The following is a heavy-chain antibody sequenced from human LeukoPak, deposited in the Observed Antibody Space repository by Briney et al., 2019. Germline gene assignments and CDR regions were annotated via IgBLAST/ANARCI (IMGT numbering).Heavy chain of an antibody. CDR3: ARGASGYSYG. D-gene: IGHD5-18*01. J-gene: IGHJ4*02. CDR2: IYYSGST. V-gene: IGHV4-59*01. CDR1: GGSISSYF. Sequence: PSETLSLTGTVSGGSISSYFWLWLRQPPGKGLEWIGYIYYSGSTNYNPSLKSRVTISIDTSKNQFSLNLSSVTAADTAVYYCARGASGYSYGWGQGTLVTVSS.